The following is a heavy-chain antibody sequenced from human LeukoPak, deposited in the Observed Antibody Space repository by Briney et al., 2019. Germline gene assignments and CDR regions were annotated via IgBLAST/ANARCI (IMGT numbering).Heavy chain of an antibody. V-gene: IGHV4-34*01. Sequence: PSETLSLTCAVYGGSFSGYYWSWIRQPPGKGLEWIGEITHSGSANYNPSLKSRVSFSVDTSKSQFSLRLSSVTAADTAVYYCARGRYSTSSFCYYYGMDVWGQGTTVTVSS. CDR2: ITHSGSA. CDR1: GGSFSGYY. J-gene: IGHJ6*02. D-gene: IGHD6-6*01. CDR3: ARGRYSTSSFCYYYGMDV.